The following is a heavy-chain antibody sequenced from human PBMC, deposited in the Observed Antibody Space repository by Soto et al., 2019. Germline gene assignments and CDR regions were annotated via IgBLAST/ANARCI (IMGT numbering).Heavy chain of an antibody. CDR3: AKDRRPDGRWPFDH. CDR1: GFRFSTYA. CDR2: LFGGGDGI. Sequence: EVQLLESGGGLVQPGGSLRLSCAASGFRFSTYAMSLVRQAPGTGLEWVSGLFGGGDGIAYPDTVKGRFTISIYNSNNTLYLQMHSLRAEDTAVYYCAKDRRPDGRWPFDHWGQGTLVTVSS. V-gene: IGHV3-23*01. J-gene: IGHJ4*02. D-gene: IGHD2-8*01.